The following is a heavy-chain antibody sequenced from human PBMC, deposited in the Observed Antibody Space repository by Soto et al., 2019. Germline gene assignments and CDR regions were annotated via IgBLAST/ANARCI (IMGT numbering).Heavy chain of an antibody. CDR1: GFTFSRFG. Sequence: PGGSLRLSCAASGFTFSRFGTHWVRQAPGKGLEWVALISHDGNIKSYADSVRGRFTISRDNSRTTLLLQMNSLGAEDTAIYFCAKTIVPAAVRPIDYWGRGTLVTVSS. V-gene: IGHV3-30*18. J-gene: IGHJ4*02. D-gene: IGHD2-2*01. CDR2: ISHDGNIK. CDR3: AKTIVPAAVRPIDY.